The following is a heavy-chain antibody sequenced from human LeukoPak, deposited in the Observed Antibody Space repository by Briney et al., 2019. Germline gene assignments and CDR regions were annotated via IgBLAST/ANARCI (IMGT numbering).Heavy chain of an antibody. Sequence: PGGSLRLSCAASGFTFDDYGMSWVRHAPGKGLEWVSGINWNGGSTVYADSVKGRFTISRDNGKNSLYLQMNSLRAEDTALYYCARDGAVGSSGYYYLYYYYYMDVWGKGTTVTVSS. CDR2: INWNGGST. CDR3: ARDGAVGSSGYYYLYYYYYMDV. CDR1: GFTFDDYG. V-gene: IGHV3-20*04. J-gene: IGHJ6*03. D-gene: IGHD3-22*01.